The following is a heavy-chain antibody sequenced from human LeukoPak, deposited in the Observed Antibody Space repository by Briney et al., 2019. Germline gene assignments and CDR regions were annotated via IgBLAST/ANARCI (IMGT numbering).Heavy chain of an antibody. CDR3: AKLPPTTSGGRFDN. Sequence: GGSLRLSCAASGFTFSSYAMSWVRQALGRGLEWVSGVSASGATTYYADSVKGRFTISRDNSKDTLFLQMNSLRAEDAALYYCAKLPPTTSGGRFDNWGQGTLVTVSS. CDR1: GFTFSSYA. V-gene: IGHV3-23*01. D-gene: IGHD1-1*01. CDR2: VSASGATT. J-gene: IGHJ4*02.